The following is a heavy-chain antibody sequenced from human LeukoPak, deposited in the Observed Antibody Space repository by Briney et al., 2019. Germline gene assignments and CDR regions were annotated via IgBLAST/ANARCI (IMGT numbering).Heavy chain of an antibody. CDR2: INGPGTST. Sequence: PGGSLRLSCAASGFTFSSYAMSWVRQAPGKGLEWVSAINGPGTSTYYADSVKGRFTISRDNSKDTLYLQMNSLRAEDTALYYCAKAGPLFFDFWGQGTLVTVSS. J-gene: IGHJ4*02. CDR3: AKAGPLFFDF. V-gene: IGHV3-23*01. CDR1: GFTFSSYA.